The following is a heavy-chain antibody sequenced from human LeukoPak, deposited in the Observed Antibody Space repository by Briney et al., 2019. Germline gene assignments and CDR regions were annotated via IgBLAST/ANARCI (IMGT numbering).Heavy chain of an antibody. V-gene: IGHV4-59*01. J-gene: IGHJ5*02. CDR2: IYYRGST. CDR3: ARASGSPVRRFDP. D-gene: IGHD1-26*01. CDR1: GGSISSYY. Sequence: SETLSVTCTVSGGSISSYYWSWIRQPPGKGLEWIGYIYYRGSTNYNPSLKSRVTISVDTSKNQFSLKLSSVTAADTAVYYCARASGSPVRRFDPWGQGTLVTVSS.